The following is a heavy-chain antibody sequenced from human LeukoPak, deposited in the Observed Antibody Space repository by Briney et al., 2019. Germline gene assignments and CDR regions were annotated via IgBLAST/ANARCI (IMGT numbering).Heavy chain of an antibody. V-gene: IGHV3-7*05. J-gene: IGHJ4*02. Sequence: PGGSQRLSCVASGFTFTEYWMSWVRQAPGKGLEWLANIKTDGSEKYYVDSVKGRFTISRDNAKTSLYLQMNSLRVEDTAVYYCVRDGYTGSYYDYWGQGTLVTVTS. CDR1: GFTFTEYW. D-gene: IGHD1-26*01. CDR3: VRDGYTGSYYDY. CDR2: IKTDGSEK.